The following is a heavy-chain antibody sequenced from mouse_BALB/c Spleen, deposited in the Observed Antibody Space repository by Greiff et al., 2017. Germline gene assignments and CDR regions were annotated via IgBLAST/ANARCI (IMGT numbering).Heavy chain of an antibody. CDR2: ISSGGSYT. CDR1: GFTFSSYA. D-gene: IGHD2-1*01. J-gene: IGHJ4*01. V-gene: IGHV5-9-3*01. CDR3: ARQGNYAAMDY. Sequence: EVQLVESGGGLVKPGGSLKLSCAASGFTFSSYAMSWVRQTPEKRLEWVATISSGGSYTYYPDSVKGRFTISRDNAKNTLYLQMSSLRSEDTAMYYCARQGNYAAMDYWGQGTSVTVSS.